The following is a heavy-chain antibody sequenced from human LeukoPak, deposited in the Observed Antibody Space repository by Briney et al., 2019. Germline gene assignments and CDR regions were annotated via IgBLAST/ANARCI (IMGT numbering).Heavy chain of an antibody. Sequence: NAGESLKISCKGSGYSFTYYWIGWVRQMPGKGLEWMGIIYPADSDTRYSPSFQGQVTISADKSTSTAYLQWSSLKASDTAMYYCARQDGRALYYFDYWGQGTLVTVSS. CDR3: ARQDGRALYYFDY. CDR2: IYPADSDT. D-gene: IGHD5-24*01. J-gene: IGHJ4*02. V-gene: IGHV5-51*01. CDR1: GYSFTYYW.